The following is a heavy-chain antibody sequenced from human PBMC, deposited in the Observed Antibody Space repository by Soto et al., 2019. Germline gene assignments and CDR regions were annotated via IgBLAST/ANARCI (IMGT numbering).Heavy chain of an antibody. CDR3: AKEVGGYYDSSGYNYYYYYGMDV. V-gene: IGHV3-30*18. CDR1: GFTFSSYG. J-gene: IGHJ6*02. D-gene: IGHD3-22*01. Sequence: TGGSLRLSCAASGFTFSSYGMHWVRQAPGKGLEWVAVISYDGSNKYYADSVKGRFTISRDNSKNTLYLQMNSLRAEDTAVYYCAKEVGGYYDSSGYNYYYYYGMDVWGQGTTVTVS. CDR2: ISYDGSNK.